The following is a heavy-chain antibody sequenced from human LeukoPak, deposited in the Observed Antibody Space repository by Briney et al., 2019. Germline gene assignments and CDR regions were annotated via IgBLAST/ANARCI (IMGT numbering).Heavy chain of an antibody. CDR3: ARGPYCGDDCYFDS. J-gene: IGHJ4*02. D-gene: IGHD2-21*02. V-gene: IGHV4-4*07. CDR1: GGSISSSY. Sequence: SETLSLTCTVSGGSISSSYWSWIRQPAGKGLEWIGRIYDSGTTNYNPSLRSRVTMSVDTSKNQFSLKVTSVTAADTAVYYCARGPYCGDDCYFDSWGQGTLVTVSS. CDR2: IYDSGTT.